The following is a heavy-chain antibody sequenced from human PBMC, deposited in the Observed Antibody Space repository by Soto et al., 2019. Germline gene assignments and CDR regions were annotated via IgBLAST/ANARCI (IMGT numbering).Heavy chain of an antibody. J-gene: IGHJ5*02. CDR3: ARGVGGSGLNWFDP. Sequence: KTSETLSLTCTFSGSSIIGYYRTWIRQSPERGLEWIGYIHYSGSANYNPSLNSRLTMSVDRSKSQFSMKLASVTAADTAVYYCARGVGGSGLNWFDPWGQGTLVTVSS. CDR1: GSSIIGYY. V-gene: IGHV4-59*12. CDR2: IHYSGSA. D-gene: IGHD6-19*01.